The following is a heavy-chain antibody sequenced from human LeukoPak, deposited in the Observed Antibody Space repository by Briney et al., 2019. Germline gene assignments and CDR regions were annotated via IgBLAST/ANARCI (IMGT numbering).Heavy chain of an antibody. J-gene: IGHJ4*02. D-gene: IGHD2-15*01. CDR1: GYIFTAYW. V-gene: IGHV5-51*01. CDR3: ARHPHCSGGTCLSAFDH. Sequence: GESLKISCQGSGYIFTAYWIAWVRQMPGKGLEWMGIISPGDSDTRYSPSFQGQVTMSADKSISTAYLQWSSLKASDTAMYYCARHPHCSGGTCLSAFDHWGQGTLVTVSS. CDR2: ISPGDSDT.